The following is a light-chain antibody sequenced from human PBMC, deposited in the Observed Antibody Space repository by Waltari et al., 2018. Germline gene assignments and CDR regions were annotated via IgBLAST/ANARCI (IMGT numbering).Light chain of an antibody. J-gene: IGKJ4*01. V-gene: IGKV3-15*01. CDR1: QSISSN. Sequence: EIVMPQSPATLSVCPGESAPLSCRASQSISSNLAWYQQRPGQAPRLLIYDASTGATGIPARFSGSGSGTEFTLTISSLQSEDFAVYYCQHYDSWPVTFGGGTKVDIK. CDR2: DAS. CDR3: QHYDSWPVT.